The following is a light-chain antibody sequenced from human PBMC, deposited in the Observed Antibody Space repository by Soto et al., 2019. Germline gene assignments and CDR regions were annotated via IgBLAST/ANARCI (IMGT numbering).Light chain of an antibody. J-gene: IGKJ1*01. Sequence: DIQMTQSPSTLSASVGDRVTITCRASQSLNNWLAWFQQKPGKAPKVLIYKVSNLESGVPSRFSGSGSGTEFTLSISSLQPDDFATYYCQQYNSDSCTFGQGTKVEIK. CDR1: QSLNNW. V-gene: IGKV1-5*03. CDR3: QQYNSDSCT. CDR2: KVS.